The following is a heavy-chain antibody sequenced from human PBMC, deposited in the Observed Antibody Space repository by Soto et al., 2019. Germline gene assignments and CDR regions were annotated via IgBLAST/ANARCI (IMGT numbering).Heavy chain of an antibody. CDR1: GGSFSGYY. CDR2: INHSGST. CDR3: ARGHPPYCYGSGSKYFDY. D-gene: IGHD3-10*01. Sequence: LETLSLTCAVYGGSFSGYYWSWIRQPRGKGLEWIGEINHSGSTNYSPSLKSRVTISVDTSKNQFSLKLSAVTAADTAVYYCARGHPPYCYGSGSKYFDYWGQGTLVTVSS. J-gene: IGHJ4*02. V-gene: IGHV4-34*01.